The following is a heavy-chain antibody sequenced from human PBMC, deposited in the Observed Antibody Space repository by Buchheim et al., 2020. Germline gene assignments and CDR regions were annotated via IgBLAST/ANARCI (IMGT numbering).Heavy chain of an antibody. Sequence: QVQLVESGGGVVQPGRSLRLSCAASGFTFSSYGMHWVRQAPGKGLEWVAVISYDGSNKYYADSVKGRFTISRDNSKNTLYLQMNSLRAEDTAVYYCAKDGSPYSSSWYGPFSYGMDVWGQGTT. J-gene: IGHJ6*02. CDR2: ISYDGSNK. CDR1: GFTFSSYG. CDR3: AKDGSPYSSSWYGPFSYGMDV. D-gene: IGHD6-13*01. V-gene: IGHV3-30*18.